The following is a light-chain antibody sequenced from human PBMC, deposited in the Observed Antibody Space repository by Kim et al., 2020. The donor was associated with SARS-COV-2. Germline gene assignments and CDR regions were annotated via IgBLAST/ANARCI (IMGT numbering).Light chain of an antibody. Sequence: QTVVTQEPSFSVSPGGTVTLTCGLSSGSVSTSYYLSWYQQTPGQAPRTLIYSTNTRSSGVPDRFSGSILGNKAALTITGAQADDESDYYCVLYMGSGIWVFGGGTQLTVL. V-gene: IGLV8-61*01. J-gene: IGLJ3*02. CDR1: SGSVSTSYY. CDR3: VLYMGSGIWV. CDR2: STN.